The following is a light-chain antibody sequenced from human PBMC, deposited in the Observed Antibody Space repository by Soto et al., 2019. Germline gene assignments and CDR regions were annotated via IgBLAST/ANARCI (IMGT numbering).Light chain of an antibody. J-gene: IGLJ1*01. Sequence: QSALAQPASVSGSPGQSITISCTGTSGFGGSFSLVSWYQQHPGKARKVMISEGHRRPSGVPDRFSGSTSVNSASLTISGLQAYDEADYYCCLYIGATTYVFAAGTKVTVL. CDR1: SGFGGSFSL. CDR3: CLYIGATTYV. V-gene: IGLV2-23*01. CDR2: EGH.